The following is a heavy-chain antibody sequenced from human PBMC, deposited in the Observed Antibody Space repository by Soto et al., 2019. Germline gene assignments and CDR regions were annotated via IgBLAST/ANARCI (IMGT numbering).Heavy chain of an antibody. D-gene: IGHD2-21*02. CDR3: ARVVVTAILYYFDY. V-gene: IGHV3-11*01. Sequence: QVQLVESGGGLVQPGGSLRLSCAASQFTFSDYYMTWIRQAPGKGLEWVSSISSSGTTIYYADSVEGRFTISRDSAKNSLYLQVNSLRAEDTAVYYCARVVVTAILYYFDYWGQGTLVTVSS. CDR2: ISSSGTTI. J-gene: IGHJ4*02. CDR1: QFTFSDYY.